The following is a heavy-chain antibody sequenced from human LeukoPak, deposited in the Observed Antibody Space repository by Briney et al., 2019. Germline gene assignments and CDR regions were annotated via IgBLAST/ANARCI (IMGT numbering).Heavy chain of an antibody. CDR2: ISGGGEST. CDR1: GFTFSSYA. D-gene: IGHD2-15*01. CDR3: AKGEGESCGSSSCSTYFDY. V-gene: IGHV3-23*01. Sequence: PGGSLRLSCAASGFTFSSYAMNWVRQAPGKGLEWVSAISGGGESTYNADSVRGRFIISRDNSKNTLYLQMNSLRAEDTAVYYCAKGEGESCGSSSCSTYFDYWGQGTLVTVSS. J-gene: IGHJ4*02.